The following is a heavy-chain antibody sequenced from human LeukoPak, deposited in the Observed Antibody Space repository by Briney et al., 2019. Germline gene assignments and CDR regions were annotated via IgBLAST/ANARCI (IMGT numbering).Heavy chain of an antibody. V-gene: IGHV4-39*07. J-gene: IGHJ6*03. CDR2: IYYSGST. Sequence: SETLSLTCTVSGGSISSSSYYWGWIRQPPGKGLEWIGSIYYSGSTYYNPSLKSRVTISVDTSKNQFSLKLSSVTAADTAVYYCARGIAVAGKRPYYYMDIWGKGTTVTVSS. CDR3: ARGIAVAGKRPYYYMDI. D-gene: IGHD6-19*01. CDR1: GGSISSSSYY.